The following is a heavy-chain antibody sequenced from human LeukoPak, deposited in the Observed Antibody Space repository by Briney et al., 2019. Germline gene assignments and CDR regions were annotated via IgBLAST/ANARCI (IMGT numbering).Heavy chain of an antibody. Sequence: LSLTCTVSGGSISSSSYYWGWIRQPPGKGLEWVSYISSSGSTIYYADSVKGRFTISRDNAKNSLYLQMNSLRAEDTAVYYCARGSYYYYYMDVWGKGTTVTVSS. CDR1: GGSISSSSYY. V-gene: IGHV3-11*01. CDR3: ARGSYYYYYMDV. CDR2: ISSSGSTI. J-gene: IGHJ6*03.